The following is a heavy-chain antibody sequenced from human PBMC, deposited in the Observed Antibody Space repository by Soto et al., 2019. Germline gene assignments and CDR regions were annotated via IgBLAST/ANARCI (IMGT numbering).Heavy chain of an antibody. Sequence: ASVKVSCKASGYTFTGYYMHWVRQAPGQGLEWMGWVNPNSGGTNYAQKFQGRVTMTRDASISTAYMELSRLRSDDTAVYYCARGYSYCSDAFDIWGQGTMVTVSS. CDR3: ARGYSYCSDAFDI. J-gene: IGHJ3*02. V-gene: IGHV1-2*02. CDR2: VNPNSGGT. CDR1: GYTFTGYY. D-gene: IGHD5-18*01.